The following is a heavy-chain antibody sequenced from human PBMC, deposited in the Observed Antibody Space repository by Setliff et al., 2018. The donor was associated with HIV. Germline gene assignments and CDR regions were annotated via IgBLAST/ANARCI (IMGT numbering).Heavy chain of an antibody. CDR1: GGSISSSSYY. V-gene: IGHV4-39*07. Sequence: SETLSLTCTVSGGSISSSSYYWGWIRQPPGKGLERIGSIYYRGSANYNPSLKSRVTISLDTSKNQFSLKLSSVTAADTAVYYCARDVFVDTPMVLGYWGQGTPVTVSS. J-gene: IGHJ4*02. CDR2: IYYRGSA. D-gene: IGHD5-18*01. CDR3: ARDVFVDTPMVLGY.